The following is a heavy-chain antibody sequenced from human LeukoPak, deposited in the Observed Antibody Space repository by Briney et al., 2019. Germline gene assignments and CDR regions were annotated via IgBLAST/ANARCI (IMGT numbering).Heavy chain of an antibody. CDR3: ARGLGSGSYFDY. Sequence: PGGSLRLSCAASGFTFSSYGMHWVRQAPGKGLEWVAVIWYDGSNKYYADSVKGRSTISRDNSKNTLYLQMNSLRAEDTAVYYCARGLGSGSYFDYWGQGTLVTVSS. CDR1: GFTFSSYG. D-gene: IGHD3-10*01. CDR2: IWYDGSNK. V-gene: IGHV3-33*01. J-gene: IGHJ4*02.